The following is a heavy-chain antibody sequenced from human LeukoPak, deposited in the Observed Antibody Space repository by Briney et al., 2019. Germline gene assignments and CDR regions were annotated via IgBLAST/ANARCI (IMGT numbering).Heavy chain of an antibody. CDR1: AGFISSSSYY. J-gene: IGHJ1*01. V-gene: IGHV4-39*01. CDR3: ATPGYYYDSSGHYYEYFQY. Sequence: SETLSLTCTLSAGFISSSSYYWGWIRQPPGKGLEWIGSIYYSGSTYYNPSLKSRVTISVDTSKNQFSLKLSSVTAADTAVYYCATPGYYYDSSGHYYEYFQYCGQGTLVTVSS. D-gene: IGHD3-22*01. CDR2: IYYSGST.